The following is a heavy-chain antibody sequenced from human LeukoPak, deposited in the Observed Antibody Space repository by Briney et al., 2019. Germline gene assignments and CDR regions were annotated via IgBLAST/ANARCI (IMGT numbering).Heavy chain of an antibody. CDR1: GGSISSGDYY. D-gene: IGHD2-21*02. V-gene: IGHV4-30-4*01. CDR3: ARGLKVLDY. CDR2: IYNSGST. J-gene: IGHJ4*02. Sequence: TLSLTCTVSGGSISSGDYYWSWMRQPPGKSLEWIGYIYNSGSTYHNPSLKSRVTISVDTSKNQFSLKLSSVTAADTAVYYCARGLKVLDYWGQGTLVTVSS.